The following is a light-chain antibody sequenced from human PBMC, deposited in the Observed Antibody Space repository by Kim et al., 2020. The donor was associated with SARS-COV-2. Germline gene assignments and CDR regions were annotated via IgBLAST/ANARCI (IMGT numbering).Light chain of an antibody. CDR2: GKN. Sequence: LGQTVRITCQGDSLRSYYASWYQQKPGQAPVLVIYGKNNRPSGIPDRFSGSNSGNTASLNITGAQAEDEADYYCNSRDSSGNQRVFGGGTKLTVL. J-gene: IGLJ3*02. V-gene: IGLV3-19*01. CDR3: NSRDSSGNQRV. CDR1: SLRSYY.